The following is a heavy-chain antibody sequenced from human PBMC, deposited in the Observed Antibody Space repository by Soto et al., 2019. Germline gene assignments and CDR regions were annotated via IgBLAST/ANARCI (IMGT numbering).Heavy chain of an antibody. CDR1: GYTFTSYA. CDR3: ARDHYYGSGTIIRNGYGMDV. V-gene: IGHV1-3*01. CDR2: INAGNGNT. D-gene: IGHD3-10*01. J-gene: IGHJ6*02. Sequence: ASVKVSCKASGYTFTSYAMHWVRQAPGQRLEWMGWINAGNGNTKYSQKFQGRVTITRDTSISTAYMELSRLRSDDTAVYYCARDHYYGSGTIIRNGYGMDVWGQGTTVTVSS.